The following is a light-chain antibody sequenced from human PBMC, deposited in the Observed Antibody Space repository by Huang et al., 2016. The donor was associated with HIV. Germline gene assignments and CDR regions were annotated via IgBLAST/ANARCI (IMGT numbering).Light chain of an antibody. Sequence: AIQMTQSPASLSASVGDRVPITCRASQDIGNDLGWYQQRLGKAPKLLVSSASHLQSGVPSRFNGSGSATHFTLTISGLQPEDFATYYCLQDYVYPWTFGQGTKVEI. V-gene: IGKV1-6*01. CDR2: SAS. CDR3: LQDYVYPWT. J-gene: IGKJ1*01. CDR1: QDIGND.